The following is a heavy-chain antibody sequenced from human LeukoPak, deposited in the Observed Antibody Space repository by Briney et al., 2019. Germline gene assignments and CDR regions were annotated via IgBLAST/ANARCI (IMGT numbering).Heavy chain of an antibody. D-gene: IGHD3-9*01. V-gene: IGHV6-1*01. J-gene: IGHJ4*02. Sequence: SQTLSLTCAISGDCVSTNSAAWNWIRQSPLRGLECLGKTYFRSKWYNDSAASVRSRITVNPDTSKNQFYLQLKYLTPQDTAVYYCARDQPSLGAGYYYFAYWSPGTLVTVSS. CDR3: ARDQPSLGAGYYYFAY. CDR2: TYFRSKWYN. CDR1: GDCVSTNSAA.